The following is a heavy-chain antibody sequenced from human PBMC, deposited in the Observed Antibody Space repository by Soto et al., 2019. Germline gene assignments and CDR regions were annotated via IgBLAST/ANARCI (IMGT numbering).Heavy chain of an antibody. CDR1: GFTFSSYA. CDR3: AKDLWGREATTEFFDY. J-gene: IGHJ4*02. CDR2: ISGSGGST. Sequence: GGSLRLSCAASGFTFSSYAMSWVRQAPGKGLEWVSAISGSGGSTYYADSVKGRFTISRDNSKNTLYLQMNSLRAEDTAVYYCAKDLWGREATTEFFDYWGQGTLVTVSS. D-gene: IGHD4-4*01. V-gene: IGHV3-23*01.